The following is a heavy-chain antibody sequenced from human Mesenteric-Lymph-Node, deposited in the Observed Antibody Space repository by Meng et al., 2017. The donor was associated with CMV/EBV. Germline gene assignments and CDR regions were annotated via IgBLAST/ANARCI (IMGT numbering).Heavy chain of an antibody. V-gene: IGHV3-30*04. Sequence: GESLKISCVASGFTFSSYAMHWVHQAPGKGLEWVAVISYDGSNKYYADSVQGRFTISRDNSKNTLYVEMNSLRGEDTAVYYCARVTYCSSTSCFDYYGMDVWGQGTTVTVSS. CDR1: GFTFSSYA. CDR2: ISYDGSNK. CDR3: ARVTYCSSTSCFDYYGMDV. D-gene: IGHD2-2*01. J-gene: IGHJ6*02.